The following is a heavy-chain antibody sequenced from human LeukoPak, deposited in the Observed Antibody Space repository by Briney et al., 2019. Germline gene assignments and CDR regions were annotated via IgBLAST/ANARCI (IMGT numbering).Heavy chain of an antibody. CDR2: IYYSGST. J-gene: IGHJ4*02. D-gene: IGHD3-10*01. Sequence: SETLSLTCTVSGGSISSSSYYWGWIRQPPGKGLEWIGSIYYSGSTYYNPSLKSRVTISVDTSKNQFSLKLSSVTAADTAVYYCARHRPAYLLWFGGYFDYWGQGTLVTVSS. V-gene: IGHV4-39*01. CDR1: GGSISSSSYY. CDR3: ARHRPAYLLWFGGYFDY.